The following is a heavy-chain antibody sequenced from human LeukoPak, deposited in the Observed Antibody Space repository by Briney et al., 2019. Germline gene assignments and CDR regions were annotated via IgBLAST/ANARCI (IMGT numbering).Heavy chain of an antibody. D-gene: IGHD5-24*01. CDR1: GGSISSYY. CDR3: ARGRDGYNFLNRGEYYYFDY. J-gene: IGHJ4*02. V-gene: IGHV4-4*07. CDR2: FYTSGST. Sequence: SETLSLTCTVSGGSISSYYWSWIRQPAGKGLEWIGRFYTSGSTNYNPSLKSRVAISVDTSKNQFSLKLNSVTAADTAVYYCARGRDGYNFLNRGEYYYFDYWGQGTLVTVSS.